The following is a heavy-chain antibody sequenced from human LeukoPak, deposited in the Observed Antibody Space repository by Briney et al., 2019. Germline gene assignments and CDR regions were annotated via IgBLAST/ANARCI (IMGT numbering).Heavy chain of an antibody. CDR3: VSFGDYGGL. D-gene: IGHD4-23*01. V-gene: IGHV3-48*01. CDR1: TFTCNNYD. Sequence: PGVSLSLSCAAYTFTCNNYDMHWLRQGSGKGLDWVAYISGSAGTTHYAACVRGRFSIARDNLKRSLYLQMDSLRAEDTAVYYCVSFGDYGGLWGQGTVVTVSS. J-gene: IGHJ4*02. CDR2: ISGSAGTT.